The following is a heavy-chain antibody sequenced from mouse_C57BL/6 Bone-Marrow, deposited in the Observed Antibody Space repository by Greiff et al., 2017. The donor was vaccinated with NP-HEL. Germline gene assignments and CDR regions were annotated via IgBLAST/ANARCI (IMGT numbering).Heavy chain of an antibody. CDR1: GYTFTSYW. D-gene: IGHD2-4*01. CDR3: ARAIDDYSFAY. Sequence: QVHVKQPGAELVKPGASVKLSCKASGYTFTSYWMHWVKQRPGRGLEWIGRIDPNSGGTNYNEKFKSKATLTVDKPSSTAYMQLSSLTSEDSAVYSYARAIDDYSFAYWGQGTLVTVSA. V-gene: IGHV1-72*01. J-gene: IGHJ3*01. CDR2: IDPNSGGT.